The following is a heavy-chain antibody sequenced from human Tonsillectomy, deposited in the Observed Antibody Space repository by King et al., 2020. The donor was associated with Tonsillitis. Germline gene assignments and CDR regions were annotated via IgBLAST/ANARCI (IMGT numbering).Heavy chain of an antibody. J-gene: IGHJ2*01. CDR2: IHHSGST. Sequence: VQLQESGPGLVKPSGTLSLTCAVSGGSIISSYLWSWVRQPPGKGLEWIWEIHHSGSTNYNPSFKSRLTISIDKSKNQLSLKLSSVTAADTAVYYCARDSYYDSGKQWYFDLWGRGTLVTVSS. V-gene: IGHV4-4*02. D-gene: IGHD3-22*01. CDR1: GGSIISSYL. CDR3: ARDSYYDSGKQWYFDL.